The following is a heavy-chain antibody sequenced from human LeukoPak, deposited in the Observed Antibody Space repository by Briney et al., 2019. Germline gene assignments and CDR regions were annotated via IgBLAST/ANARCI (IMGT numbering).Heavy chain of an antibody. V-gene: IGHV1-8*01. CDR3: ARAPSGCILCFDF. J-gene: IGHJ4*02. Sequence: ASMKVSCKASGYTLTSHDINWVRQATGQGLEWMGWMNPDNGNTGYAQKFQGRVTMTRDTSKGTAYMELSSLRSEDTAVYYCARAPSGCILCFDFWGQGTLVTVSS. CDR1: GYTLTSHD. CDR2: MNPDNGNT. D-gene: IGHD6-19*01.